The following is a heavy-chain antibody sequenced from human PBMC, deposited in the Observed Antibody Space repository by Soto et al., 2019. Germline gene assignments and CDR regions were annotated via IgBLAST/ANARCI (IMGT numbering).Heavy chain of an antibody. CDR1: GFTFSSYA. J-gene: IGHJ4*02. D-gene: IGHD2-8*01. CDR2: ISYDGSNK. Sequence: PGESMRLSSAASGFTFSSYAMHWVRQVPGKGLEWVAVISYDGSNKYYADSVKGRFTISRDNSKNTLYLQMNCLRAEDTAVYYCARAHQLIGPDSWGQGTLVTVSS. V-gene: IGHV3-30-3*01. CDR3: ARAHQLIGPDS.